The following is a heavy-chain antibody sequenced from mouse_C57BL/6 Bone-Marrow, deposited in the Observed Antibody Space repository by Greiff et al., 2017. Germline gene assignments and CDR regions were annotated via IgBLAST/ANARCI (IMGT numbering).Heavy chain of an antibody. CDR3: ARSEYYGSSYEDAMDY. CDR1: GFNIKDDN. J-gene: IGHJ4*01. V-gene: IGHV14-4*01. D-gene: IGHD1-1*01. Sequence: EVQLKQSGPELVRPGASVKLSCTASGFNIKDDNMHWVKQRPEQGLEWIGWIDPENGDTGYASKFQGKATLTADTSSSTAYMQLSSLPSEDSAVYYCARSEYYGSSYEDAMDYWGQGTSVTVSS. CDR2: IDPENGDT.